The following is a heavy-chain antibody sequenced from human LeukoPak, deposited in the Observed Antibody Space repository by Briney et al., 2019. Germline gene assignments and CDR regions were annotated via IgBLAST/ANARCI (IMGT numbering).Heavy chain of an antibody. Sequence: GGSLRLSCAASGFTFSSYAMSWVRQAPGKGLEWVSAISGSGGSTYYADSVKGRFTISRDNSKNTLYLRMNSLRAEDTAVYYCAKDLERDIVVVVAATPADYWGQGTLVTVSS. CDR3: AKDLERDIVVVVAATPADY. CDR1: GFTFSSYA. D-gene: IGHD2-15*01. CDR2: ISGSGGST. V-gene: IGHV3-23*01. J-gene: IGHJ4*02.